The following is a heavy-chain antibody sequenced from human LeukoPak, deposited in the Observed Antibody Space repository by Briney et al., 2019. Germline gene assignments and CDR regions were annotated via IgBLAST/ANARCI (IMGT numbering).Heavy chain of an antibody. V-gene: IGHV4-59*01. CDR1: GGSISSYY. CDR3: ARAVAVAGTGHFQH. CDR2: IYYSGST. J-gene: IGHJ1*01. Sequence: SETLSLTCTVSGGSISSYYWSRIRQPPGKGLEWIGYIYYSGSTNYNPSLKSRVTISVDTSKNQFSLKLSSVTAADTAVYYCARAVAVAGTGHFQHWGQGTLVTVSS. D-gene: IGHD6-19*01.